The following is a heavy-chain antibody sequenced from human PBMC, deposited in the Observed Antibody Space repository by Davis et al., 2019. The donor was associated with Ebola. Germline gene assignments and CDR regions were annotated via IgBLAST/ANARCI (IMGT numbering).Heavy chain of an antibody. V-gene: IGHV3-21*01. CDR2: ISSSSYYI. CDR3: ARGGYYYSYMDV. Sequence: PGGSLRLSCEVSGFNFDKSWMNWVRQAPGKGLEWVSSISSSSYYIYYADSVKGRFTISRDNAKNSLYLQMNSRRAEDTAVYYCARGGYYYSYMDVWGKGTTVTVSS. CDR1: GFNFDKSW. J-gene: IGHJ6*03.